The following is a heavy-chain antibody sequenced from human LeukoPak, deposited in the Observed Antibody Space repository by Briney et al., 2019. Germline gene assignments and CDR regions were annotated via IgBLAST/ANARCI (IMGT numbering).Heavy chain of an antibody. J-gene: IGHJ4*02. CDR2: INWRGGST. D-gene: IGHD2-2*01. V-gene: IGHV3-20*04. Sequence: GGSLRLSCTASGFAFDEHGMSWVRQVPGKGLEWVSGINWRGGSTGYADPLRGRFTISRDNAKNSLYLQMDGLRAGDTALYYCARAPITSPFYFDYWGQGTLVTVSS. CDR1: GFAFDEHG. CDR3: ARAPITSPFYFDY.